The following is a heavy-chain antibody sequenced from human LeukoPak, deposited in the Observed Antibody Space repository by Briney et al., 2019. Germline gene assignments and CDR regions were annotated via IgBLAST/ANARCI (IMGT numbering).Heavy chain of an antibody. CDR1: GFTFSGYS. J-gene: IGHJ4*02. CDR3: GTDPWQGRGLLDY. V-gene: IGHV3-21*01. CDR2: ISSSTSYI. Sequence: GGSLRLSCVGSGFTFSGYSMNWVRQAPGKGLEWVSSISSSTSYIHYADSVRGRFTISRDNAKSSVYLQMNSLRAEDTAVYYCGTDPWQGRGLLDYCGQGTLVTVSS. D-gene: IGHD3-10*01.